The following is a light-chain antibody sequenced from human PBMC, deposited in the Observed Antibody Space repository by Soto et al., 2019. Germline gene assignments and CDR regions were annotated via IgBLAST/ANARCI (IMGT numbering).Light chain of an antibody. J-gene: IGKJ1*01. Sequence: IVLTQSPATLSLSPGERATLSCSASQNFGSTYLAWYQQKPGQAPRLLIYGASNRATGIPDRFSGSGSGTDFTLTISRLEPEDFAVYYCQQYGSSGTFGQGTKVDIK. CDR3: QQYGSSGT. CDR2: GAS. V-gene: IGKV3-20*01. CDR1: QNFGSTY.